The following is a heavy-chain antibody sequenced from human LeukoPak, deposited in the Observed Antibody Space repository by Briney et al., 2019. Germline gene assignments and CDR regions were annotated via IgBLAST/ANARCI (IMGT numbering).Heavy chain of an antibody. V-gene: IGHV3-33*01. CDR2: IWYGGSNK. Sequence: SCKASGGTFSSYGMHWVRQAPGKGLEWVAVIWYGGSNKYYADSVKGRFTISRDNSKNTLYLQMNSLRAEDTAVYYCATVTGPGEIDYWGQGTLVTVSS. D-gene: IGHD3-9*01. CDR3: ATVTGPGEIDY. CDR1: GGTFSSYG. J-gene: IGHJ4*02.